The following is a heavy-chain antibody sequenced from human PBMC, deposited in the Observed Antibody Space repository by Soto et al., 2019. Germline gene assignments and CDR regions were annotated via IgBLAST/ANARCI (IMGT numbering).Heavy chain of an antibody. V-gene: IGHV4-30-4*01. CDR3: AREGYDFWSGYPLDWFDP. CDR2: IYYSGST. CDR1: GGSISSGDYY. J-gene: IGHJ5*02. Sequence: KPSETLSLTCTVSGGSISSGDYYWSWIRQPPGKGLEWIGYIYYSGSTYYNPSLKSRVTISVGTSKNQFSLKLSSVTAADTAVYYCAREGYDFWSGYPLDWFDPWGQGTLVTVSS. D-gene: IGHD3-3*01.